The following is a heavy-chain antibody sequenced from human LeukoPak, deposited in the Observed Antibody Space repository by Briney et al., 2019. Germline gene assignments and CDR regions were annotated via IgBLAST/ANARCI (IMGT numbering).Heavy chain of an antibody. V-gene: IGHV4-59*12. Sequence: SETLSLTCTVSGGSISSYYWSWIRQPPGKGLEWIGYIYYSGSTNYNPSLKSRVTISVDTSKNQFSLKVSSETAADTAMYYCARAYLGYFDYWGQGTLVTVSS. CDR3: ARAYLGYFDY. J-gene: IGHJ4*02. D-gene: IGHD2-21*01. CDR2: IYYSGST. CDR1: GGSISSYY.